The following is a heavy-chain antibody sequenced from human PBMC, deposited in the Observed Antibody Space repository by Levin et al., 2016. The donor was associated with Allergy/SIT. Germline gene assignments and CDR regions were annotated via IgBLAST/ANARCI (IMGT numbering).Heavy chain of an antibody. V-gene: IGHV3-15*05. J-gene: IGHJ4*02. CDR2: IRNKIEGGTS. CDR3: TTVYRSFYPSLDF. CDR1: GLTFGNAW. D-gene: IGHD5-18*01. Sequence: GESLKISCVVSGLTFGNAWMTWVRQAPGKGLEWVGHIRNKIEGGTSDYGAPVKGRFTISRDDSINTLYLQMNTLRIEDTAVYYCTTVYRSFYPSLDFWGQGTLVTVSS.